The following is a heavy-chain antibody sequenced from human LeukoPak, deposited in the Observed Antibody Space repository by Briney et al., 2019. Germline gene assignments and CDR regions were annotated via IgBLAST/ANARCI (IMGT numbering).Heavy chain of an antibody. CDR3: ARGYSSSWYISYYFDY. J-gene: IGHJ4*02. CDR1: GGSMSSGGYY. V-gene: IGHV4-31*03. D-gene: IGHD6-13*01. Sequence: PSETLSLTCTVSGGSMSSGGYYWSWIRQHPGKGLEWIGYIYYSGSTYYNPSLKSRVTISVDTSKNQFSLKLSSVTAADTAVYYCARGYSSSWYISYYFDYWGQGTLVTVSS. CDR2: IYYSGST.